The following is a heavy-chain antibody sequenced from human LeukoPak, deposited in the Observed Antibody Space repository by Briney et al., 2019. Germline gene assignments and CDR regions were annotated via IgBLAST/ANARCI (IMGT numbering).Heavy chain of an antibody. V-gene: IGHV3-11*06. CDR3: ARGGTGAFNY. D-gene: IGHD2-8*02. J-gene: IGHJ4*02. CDR2: ISITSTYT. CDR1: GFPFTSGFTFSDSD. Sequence: GGSLRLSCAASGFPFTSGFTFSDSDRSWIRQAPGKGLEWVSYISITSTYTKYADSVKGRFTISRDNANNSVYLQMNSLRADDTAIYYCARGGTGAFNYWGQGTLVTVSS.